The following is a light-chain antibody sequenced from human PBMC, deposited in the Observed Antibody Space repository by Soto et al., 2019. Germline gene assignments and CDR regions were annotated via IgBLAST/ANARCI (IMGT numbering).Light chain of an antibody. Sequence: EIVLTQSPATLSLSPGETATLSCRASESVSRYLAWYQQKPGQAPRLLIYDASNRATGIPTRFSGSGSGTDFTLTISSLEPDDFAVYYCQQRSRIFGVGTKVEI. CDR3: QQRSRI. CDR2: DAS. CDR1: ESVSRY. J-gene: IGKJ4*01. V-gene: IGKV3-11*01.